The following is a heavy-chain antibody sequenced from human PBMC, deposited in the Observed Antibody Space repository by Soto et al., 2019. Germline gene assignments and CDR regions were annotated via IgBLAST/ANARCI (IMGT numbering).Heavy chain of an antibody. CDR2: INADYGNT. CDR3: ARCIQGDYYYGMDV. Sequence: ASVKVSCKASGYTFTSYHITWVRQAPGQGLEWKGRINADYGNTQYAQKFRGIVTMTTDTSTTSVYMELTNLRFDVTSVYYCARCIQGDYYYGMDVWGQGTTVTVS. J-gene: IGHJ6*02. CDR1: GYTFTSYH. V-gene: IGHV1-18*01. D-gene: IGHD5-18*01.